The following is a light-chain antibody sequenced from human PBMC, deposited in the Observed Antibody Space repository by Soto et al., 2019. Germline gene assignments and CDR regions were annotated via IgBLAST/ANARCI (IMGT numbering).Light chain of an antibody. CDR1: SGHSSYI. J-gene: IGLJ2*01. Sequence: QSVQTQSSSVSASLGSSVKLTCTLSSGHSSYIIAWHQQQPGKAPRYLMKLEGSGSYNKGSGVPDRFSGSSSGADRYLTISNLQFEDQADYYCETWDSNTRVFGGGTKLTLL. V-gene: IGLV4-60*02. CDR2: LEGSGSY. CDR3: ETWDSNTRV.